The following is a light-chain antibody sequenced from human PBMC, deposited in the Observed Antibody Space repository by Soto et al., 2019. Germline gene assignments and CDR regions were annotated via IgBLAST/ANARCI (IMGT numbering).Light chain of an antibody. CDR2: GAS. V-gene: IGKV3-20*01. CDR1: QSVSSSS. Sequence: ILLTQSPCTLSLSPGERATLSCRASQSVSSSSLAWYQQKPGQAPRLLIYGASSRATGIPDRFSGSGSGTDFNLIISRLEPKDFAVYYCQQYGSSPVTFGQGTKV. CDR3: QQYGSSPVT. J-gene: IGKJ1*01.